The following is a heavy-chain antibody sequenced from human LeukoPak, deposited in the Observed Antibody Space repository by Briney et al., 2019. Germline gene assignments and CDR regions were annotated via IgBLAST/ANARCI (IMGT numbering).Heavy chain of an antibody. CDR1: GYTFSCCS. CDR3: ARELDRIQALDS. D-gene: IGHD1-1*01. Sequence: PGGSLRLSCAASGYTFSCCSMNWVRQAPGKGREWLSSINNSGDDKYHADSVQGRFTISRDNAKNSLYLQMNSLRAGDTAVYYCARELDRIQALDSWGQGTQVTVSS. V-gene: IGHV3-21*01. CDR2: INNSGDDK. J-gene: IGHJ4*02.